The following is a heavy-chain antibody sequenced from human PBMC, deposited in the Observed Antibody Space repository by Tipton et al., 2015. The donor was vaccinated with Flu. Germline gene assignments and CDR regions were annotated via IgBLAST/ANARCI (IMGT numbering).Heavy chain of an antibody. V-gene: IGHV4-34*12. D-gene: IGHD6-19*01. CDR1: GGPFSSHY. CDR3: ARQGTLAAVAGP. CDR2: ILHGGST. Sequence: TLSLTCAVSGGPFSSHYWNWVRQPPGKGLEWIGEILHGGSTNYNPSLKSRVTVSLDTSKNQVSLKLTSVTAADTAVYYCARQGTLAAVAGPWGQGTLVTVSS. J-gene: IGHJ4*02.